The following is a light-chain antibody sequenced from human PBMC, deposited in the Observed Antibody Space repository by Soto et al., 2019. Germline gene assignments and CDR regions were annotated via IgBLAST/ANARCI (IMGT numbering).Light chain of an antibody. Sequence: ETVLTQSPVTLSLSPGERATLSCRASQNVNNFLAWYQQKPGQAPRLLIYDASNRAIGIPARFSGSVSGTDFTLTIIILESEDFAVYYCQQRSNWLTFGGGTKVEIK. V-gene: IGKV3-11*01. CDR2: DAS. CDR1: QNVNNF. J-gene: IGKJ4*01. CDR3: QQRSNWLT.